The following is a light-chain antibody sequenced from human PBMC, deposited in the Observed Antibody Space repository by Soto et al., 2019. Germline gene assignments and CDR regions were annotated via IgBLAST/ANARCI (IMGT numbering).Light chain of an antibody. CDR1: SSDVGGYNY. J-gene: IGLJ1*01. Sequence: QSALTQPASVSGSPGQSITISCTGTSSDVGGYNYVSWYQQHPGKAPKLMIYEVSNRPSGVSNRFSGSESGNTASLTISGLQAEDEADYYCSSYTSSSTYVFGTGTKSPS. CDR3: SSYTSSSTYV. CDR2: EVS. V-gene: IGLV2-14*01.